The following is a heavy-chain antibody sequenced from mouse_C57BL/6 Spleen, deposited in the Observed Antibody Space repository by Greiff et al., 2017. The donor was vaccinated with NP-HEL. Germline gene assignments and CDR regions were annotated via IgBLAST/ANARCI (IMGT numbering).Heavy chain of an antibody. D-gene: IGHD2-2*01. CDR2: IDPEDGET. J-gene: IGHJ2*01. V-gene: IGHV14-2*01. CDR3: AVTSSTMGTTVVDY. Sequence: VHVKQSGAELVKPGASVKLSCTASGFNINDYYMHWVKQRPEQGLAWIGRIDPEDGETKYAAKFQGQVTITADTSSTTAYLHLSSLTSEDTAVYDCAVTSSTMGTTVVDYWGQGTTLTVSS. CDR1: GFNINDYY.